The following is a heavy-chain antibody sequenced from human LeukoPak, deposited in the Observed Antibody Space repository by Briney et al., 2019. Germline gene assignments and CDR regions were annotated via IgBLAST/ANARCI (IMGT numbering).Heavy chain of an antibody. CDR3: ARDLVFGVVPAALTYYYYGMDV. D-gene: IGHD2-2*01. J-gene: IGHJ6*02. CDR2: ISYDGSNK. CDR1: GFTFGSYG. Sequence: GGSLRLSCAASGFTFGSYGMHWVRQAPGKGLEWVAVISYDGSNKYYADSVKGRFTISRDNSKNTLYLQMNSLRAEDTAVYYCARDLVFGVVPAALTYYYYGMDVWGQGTTVTISS. V-gene: IGHV3-30*03.